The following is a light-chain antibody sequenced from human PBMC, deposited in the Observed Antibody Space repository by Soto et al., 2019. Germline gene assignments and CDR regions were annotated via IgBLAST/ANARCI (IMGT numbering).Light chain of an antibody. CDR3: QQRNIWPPVT. V-gene: IGKV3-11*01. Sequence: EIVLTQSPATLSLSPGERATVSCRASQSVSSHLAWYQQKRGQAPRLLIYDASSRASGIPARFSGSGSGTDFTLTISSLEPEDSAVYYCQQRNIWPPVTFGQGTRLEIK. J-gene: IGKJ5*01. CDR2: DAS. CDR1: QSVSSH.